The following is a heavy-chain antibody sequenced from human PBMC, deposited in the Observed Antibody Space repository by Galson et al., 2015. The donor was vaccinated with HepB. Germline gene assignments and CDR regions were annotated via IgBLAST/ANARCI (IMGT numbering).Heavy chain of an antibody. D-gene: IGHD3-10*01. CDR1: GYTFTSYG. J-gene: IGHJ4*02. Sequence: SVKVSCKASGYTFTSYGISWVRQAPGQGLEWMGWISAYNGNTNYAQKLQGRVTMTTDTSTSTAYMELRSLRSDDTAVYYCARDSDYGSGSISLPDDYWGQGTLVTVSS. CDR3: ARDSDYGSGSISLPDDY. CDR2: ISAYNGNT. V-gene: IGHV1-18*01.